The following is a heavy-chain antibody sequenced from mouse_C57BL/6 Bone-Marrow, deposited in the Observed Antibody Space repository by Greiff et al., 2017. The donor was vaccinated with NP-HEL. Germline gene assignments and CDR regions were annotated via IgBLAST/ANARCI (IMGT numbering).Heavy chain of an antibody. J-gene: IGHJ3*01. D-gene: IGHD3-1*01. CDR3: ARRAKAY. CDR1: GYTFTSYW. V-gene: IGHV1-50*01. CDR2: IDPSDSYT. Sequence: VQLQQPGAELVKPGASVKLSCKASGYTFTSYWMQWVKQRPGQGLEWIGEIDPSDSYTNYNQKFKGKATLTVDTSSSTAYMQLSSLTSEDSAVYYCARRAKAYWGQGTLVTVSA.